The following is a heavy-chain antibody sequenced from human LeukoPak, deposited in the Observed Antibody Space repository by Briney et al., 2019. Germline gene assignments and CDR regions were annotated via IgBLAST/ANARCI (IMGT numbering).Heavy chain of an antibody. V-gene: IGHV3-30-3*01. J-gene: IGHJ3*02. CDR2: ISYDGSNK. Sequence: PGRSLSLSCAASGCSFSSYTMHWVRLAPAKGLEWVAVISYDGSNKYYADSVKGRFTISRDNSKNTLYLQMNSLRAEDTAVYYCAREPRITMIVVVIGDAFDIWGQGTMVTVSS. CDR1: GCSFSSYT. D-gene: IGHD3-22*01. CDR3: AREPRITMIVVVIGDAFDI.